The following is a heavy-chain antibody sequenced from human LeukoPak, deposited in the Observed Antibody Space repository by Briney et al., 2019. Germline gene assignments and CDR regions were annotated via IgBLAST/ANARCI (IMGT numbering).Heavy chain of an antibody. CDR1: GFTFSSYS. J-gene: IGHJ6*02. D-gene: IGHD2-2*01. CDR3: ARDKICSSSSCAYYYGMDV. CDR2: ISSSSNTI. V-gene: IGHV3-48*04. Sequence: PGGSLRLSCAASGFTFSSYSMNWVRQAPGKGLEWVSYISSSSNTIYYTDSVKGRFTISRDNAKNSLYLQMNSLRAEDTAVYYCARDKICSSSSCAYYYGMDVWGQGTTVTVSS.